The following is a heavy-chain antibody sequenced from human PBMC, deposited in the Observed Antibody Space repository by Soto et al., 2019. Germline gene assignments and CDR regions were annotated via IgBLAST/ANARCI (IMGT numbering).Heavy chain of an antibody. CDR1: GFSLSTSGVG. Sequence: GSGPTLVNPTQTLTLTCTFSGFSLSTSGVGVGWIRQPPGKALEWLALIYWDDDKRYSPPLKSRLTITKDTSKNQVVLTMTNMDPVDTATYYCAHRTAPPSSSSNWFDPWGQGTLVTVSS. J-gene: IGHJ5*02. V-gene: IGHV2-5*02. CDR2: IYWDDDK. CDR3: AHRTAPPSSSSNWFDP. D-gene: IGHD2-21*02.